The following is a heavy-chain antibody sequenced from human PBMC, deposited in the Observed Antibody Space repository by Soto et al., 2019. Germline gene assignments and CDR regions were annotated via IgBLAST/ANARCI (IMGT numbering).Heavy chain of an antibody. CDR1: GFTFSSYG. Sequence: QVQLVESGGGVVQPGRSLRLSCAASGFTFSSYGMHWVRQAPGKGLEWVAVISYDGSNKYYADSVKGRFTISRDNSKNTLYLQMNSLRAEDTAVYYCAREVGARGYGDYADFTSWGQGTLVTVSS. CDR3: AREVGARGYGDYADFTS. CDR2: ISYDGSNK. V-gene: IGHV3-30*03. D-gene: IGHD4-17*01. J-gene: IGHJ4*02.